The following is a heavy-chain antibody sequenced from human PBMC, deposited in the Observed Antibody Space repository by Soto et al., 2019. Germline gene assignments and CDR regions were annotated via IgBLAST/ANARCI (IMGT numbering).Heavy chain of an antibody. CDR2: IYHSGST. V-gene: IGHV4-4*02. D-gene: IGHD6-19*01. Sequence: QVQLQESGPGLVKPSGTLSLTCAVSGGSISSSNWWSWVRQPPGKWLEWIGEIYHSGSTNYNPSLKSRVTISGDKSKNQFSLKLSSVTAADTAVYYCARDVLAYSSGWFLPDWGQGTLVTVSS. J-gene: IGHJ4*02. CDR1: GGSISSSNW. CDR3: ARDVLAYSSGWFLPD.